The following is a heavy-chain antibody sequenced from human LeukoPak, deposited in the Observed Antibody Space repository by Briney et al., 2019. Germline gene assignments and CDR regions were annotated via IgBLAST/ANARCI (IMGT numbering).Heavy chain of an antibody. J-gene: IGHJ4*02. CDR1: GFTFSSYA. CDR3: ARRVQYYFDY. CDR2: IWYDGSDN. V-gene: IGHV3-33*08. Sequence: GGSLRLSCAASGFTFSSYAMHWVRQAPGKGLEWVAVIWYDGSDNHYADSVQGRFTISRDNSKNSLYLQMNSLRAEDTALYYCARRVQYYFDYWGQGTLVTVSS.